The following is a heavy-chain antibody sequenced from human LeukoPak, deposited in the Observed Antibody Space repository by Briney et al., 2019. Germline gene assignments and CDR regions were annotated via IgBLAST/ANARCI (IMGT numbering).Heavy chain of an antibody. Sequence: RPSQTLSLTCTVSGGSISSYYWSWIRQPPGKGLEWIGYIYYSGSTNYNPSLKSRVTISVDTSKNQFSLKLSSVTAADTAVYYCARGVGVVVPAPYYGMDVWGQGTTVTVSS. CDR3: ARGVGVVVPAPYYGMDV. J-gene: IGHJ6*02. CDR1: GGSISSYY. D-gene: IGHD2-2*01. V-gene: IGHV4-59*01. CDR2: IYYSGST.